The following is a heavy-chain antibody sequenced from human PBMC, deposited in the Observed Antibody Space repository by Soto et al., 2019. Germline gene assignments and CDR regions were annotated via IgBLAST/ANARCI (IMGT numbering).Heavy chain of an antibody. CDR3: ARGGYYYDSSREYYFDY. CDR2: ISYDGSNK. V-gene: IGHV3-30-3*01. Sequence: PGGSLSLSCAASGFPFSSYSMHWVRQAPGKGLEWVAVISYDGSNKYYADSVKGRFTISRDNSKNTLYLQMNSLRAEDTAVYYCARGGYYYDSSREYYFDYWGQGTLVTVSS. D-gene: IGHD3-22*01. J-gene: IGHJ4*02. CDR1: GFPFSSYS.